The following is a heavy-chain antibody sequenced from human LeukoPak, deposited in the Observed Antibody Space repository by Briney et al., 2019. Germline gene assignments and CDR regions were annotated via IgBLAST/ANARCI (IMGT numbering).Heavy chain of an antibody. CDR2: IYYSGST. V-gene: IGHV4-59*01. Sequence: SETLSLTCTVSGGSISSYYWSWIRQPPGKGLEWIGYIYYSGSTTYNPSLKSRVTISVDTSKNQFSLKLSSVTAADTAVYYCARVRFGYSSSWFSKDYYYGMDVWGQGTTVTVSS. J-gene: IGHJ6*02. D-gene: IGHD6-13*01. CDR3: ARVRFGYSSSWFSKDYYYGMDV. CDR1: GGSISSYY.